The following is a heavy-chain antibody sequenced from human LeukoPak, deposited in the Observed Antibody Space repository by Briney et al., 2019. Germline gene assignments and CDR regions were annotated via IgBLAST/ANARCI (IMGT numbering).Heavy chain of an antibody. Sequence: PGGSLRLSCAASGFTFSSYWMSWVRQAPGKGLEWEANIKQDGSEKYYVDSVKGRFTISRDNAKNSLYLQMNSLRAEDTAVYYCARGPGTRELLIWGQGTLVTVSS. CDR2: IKQDGSEK. CDR1: GFTFSSYW. J-gene: IGHJ4*02. D-gene: IGHD1-26*01. CDR3: ARGPGTRELLI. V-gene: IGHV3-7*01.